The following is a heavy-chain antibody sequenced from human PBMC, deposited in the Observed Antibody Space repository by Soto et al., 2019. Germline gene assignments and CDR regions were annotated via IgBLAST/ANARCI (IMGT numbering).Heavy chain of an antibody. CDR3: ARGGYYGSGSYYFPGY. CDR1: GGTFSSYA. CDR2: IIPIFGTA. J-gene: IGHJ4*02. Sequence: SVKVSCKASGGTFSSYAISWVRQAPGQGLGWMGGIIPIFGTANYAQKFQGRVTITADESTSTAYMELSSLRSEDTAVYYCARGGYYGSGSYYFPGYWAQGTLVTVSS. V-gene: IGHV1-69*13. D-gene: IGHD3-10*01.